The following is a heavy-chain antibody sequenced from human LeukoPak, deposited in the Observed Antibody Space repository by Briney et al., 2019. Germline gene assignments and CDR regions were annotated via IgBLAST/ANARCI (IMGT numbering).Heavy chain of an antibody. CDR3: TRATIPAAFFDY. V-gene: IGHV1-18*01. J-gene: IGHJ4*02. CDR1: GYTFTSYG. D-gene: IGHD6-13*01. Sequence: ASVNVSFTASGYTFTSYGVRWYRRAPGQGLEWMGWISTYTGDTNYAQKLQGRLTMTTDTSASTAFMELRSLTSDDTAVYYSTRATIPAAFFDYWGQGTLVTVSS. CDR2: ISTYTGDT.